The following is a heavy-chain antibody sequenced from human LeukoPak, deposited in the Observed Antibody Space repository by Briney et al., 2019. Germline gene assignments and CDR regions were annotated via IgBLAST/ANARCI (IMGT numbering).Heavy chain of an antibody. D-gene: IGHD3-16*02. CDR3: ARGPGWGSYRPFDY. J-gene: IGHJ4*02. CDR2: INLNTGST. V-gene: IGHV1-46*01. Sequence: ASVKVSCTASGYTFTNYYMHWVRQAPGPGLEWMAIINLNTGSTSYPQRFQGRVTVTRDTSTSTLYMELSSLRSEDTAAYYCARGPGWGSYRPFDYWGQGTLVTVSS. CDR1: GYTFTNYY.